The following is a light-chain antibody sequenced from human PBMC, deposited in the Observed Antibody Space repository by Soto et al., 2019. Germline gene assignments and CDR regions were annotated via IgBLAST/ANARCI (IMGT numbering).Light chain of an antibody. V-gene: IGKV1-39*01. CDR3: QQGSTTPIT. J-gene: IGKJ5*01. CDR2: DAS. CDR1: QGISSY. Sequence: IQLTQSPSSLSASVGDRVTITCRASQGISSYLGWYQQKPGKAPNLLIYDASTLHSGVPSRFSGGGSGTDFTLSISSPQPEDFSTYYCQQGSTTPITFGLGTRLEIK.